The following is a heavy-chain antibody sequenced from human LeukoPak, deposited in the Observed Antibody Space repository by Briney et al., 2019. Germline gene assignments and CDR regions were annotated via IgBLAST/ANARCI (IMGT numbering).Heavy chain of an antibody. J-gene: IGHJ4*02. CDR2: IYHSGST. CDR3: ARGGGSYPFDY. V-gene: IGHV4-38-2*02. Sequence: PSETLSLTCTVSGYSISSGYYWGWIRQPPGQGLEWIGSIYHSGSTYYNPSLKSRVTISVDTSKNQFSLKLSSVTAADTAAYYCARGGGSYPFDYWGQGTLVTVSS. D-gene: IGHD1-26*01. CDR1: GYSISSGYY.